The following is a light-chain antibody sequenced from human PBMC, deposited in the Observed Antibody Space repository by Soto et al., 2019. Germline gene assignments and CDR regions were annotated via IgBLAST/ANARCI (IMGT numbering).Light chain of an antibody. V-gene: IGKV1-39*01. J-gene: IGKJ1*01. Sequence: DIQMTQSPSSLSASVEDRVIITCRASQSISNHLNWYQQKPGKAPKLLIFAASSLQSGVPSRFSGRRSGPDFTLTIRSLQPEDFATYYCQQSYSSPPTFGQGTKVEIK. CDR1: QSISNH. CDR2: AAS. CDR3: QQSYSSPPT.